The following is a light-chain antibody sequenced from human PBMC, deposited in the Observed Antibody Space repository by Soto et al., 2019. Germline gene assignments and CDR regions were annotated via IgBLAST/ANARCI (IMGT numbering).Light chain of an antibody. CDR1: HDITSY. Sequence: DIQMTQSPSSLSASVGDRVTITXXXSHDITSYLNWYQHKPGKAPKLLIYDASILEAGVPSRFSGSGSGTDFTFTISSLQPEDVATYYCQKCDYLPIFGPGTTVDFK. V-gene: IGKV1-33*01. CDR2: DAS. J-gene: IGKJ3*01. CDR3: QKCDYLPI.